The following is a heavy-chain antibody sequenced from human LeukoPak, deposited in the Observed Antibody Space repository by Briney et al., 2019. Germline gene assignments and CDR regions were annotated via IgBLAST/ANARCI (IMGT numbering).Heavy chain of an antibody. V-gene: IGHV1-8*03. Sequence: GASVKVSCKASGYTFTSYDINWVRQATGQGLEWMGWMNPNSGNTGYAQRFQGRVTITRNTSISTAYMELSSLRSEDTAVYYCARGAYSSGWYYYYYYMDVWGKGTTVTVSS. CDR2: MNPNSGNT. CDR1: GYTFTSYD. CDR3: ARGAYSSGWYYYYYYMDV. D-gene: IGHD6-19*01. J-gene: IGHJ6*03.